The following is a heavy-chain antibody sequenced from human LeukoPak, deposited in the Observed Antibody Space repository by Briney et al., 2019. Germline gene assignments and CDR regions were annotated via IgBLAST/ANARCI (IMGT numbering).Heavy chain of an antibody. D-gene: IGHD5-18*01. V-gene: IGHV3-33*01. J-gene: IGHJ4*02. CDR1: GFTFSSYA. Sequence: AGGSLRLSRAASGFTFSSYAMHWVRQAPGKGLEWVAIVWFDGSNKYHADSVQGRFTISRDNSQNTLFLQMNNVRAEDTALYYCARGLGYSYGYGIDYWGQGTLVAVSS. CDR2: VWFDGSNK. CDR3: ARGLGYSYGYGIDY.